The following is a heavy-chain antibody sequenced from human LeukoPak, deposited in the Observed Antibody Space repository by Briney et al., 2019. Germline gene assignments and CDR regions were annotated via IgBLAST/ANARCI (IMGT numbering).Heavy chain of an antibody. D-gene: IGHD3-22*01. Sequence: GGSLRLSCAASGFTFSSYGMHWVRQAPGKGLEWVAVISYDGSNNYYAGSVKGRFTISRDNSKNTLYLQMNSLRAEDTAVYYCAKAVSHYDSSGYYLEYFHHWGQGTLVTVSS. J-gene: IGHJ1*01. V-gene: IGHV3-30*18. CDR1: GFTFSSYG. CDR2: ISYDGSNN. CDR3: AKAVSHYDSSGYYLEYFHH.